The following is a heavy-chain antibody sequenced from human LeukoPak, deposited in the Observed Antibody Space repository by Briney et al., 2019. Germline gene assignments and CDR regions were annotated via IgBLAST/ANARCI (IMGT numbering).Heavy chain of an antibody. CDR3: ASDMITFGGVLSRDY. CDR2: INSDGSST. V-gene: IGHV3-74*01. J-gene: IGHJ4*02. D-gene: IGHD3-16*01. Sequence: GGSLRLPCAASGFTFSSYWMHWVRQAPGKGLVWVSRINSDGSSTSYADSVEGRFTISRDNAKNTLYLQMNSLRAEDTAVYYCASDMITFGGVLSRDYWGQGTLVTVSS. CDR1: GFTFSSYW.